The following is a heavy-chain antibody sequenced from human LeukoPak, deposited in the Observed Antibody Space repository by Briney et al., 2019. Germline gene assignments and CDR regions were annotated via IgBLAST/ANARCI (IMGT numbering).Heavy chain of an antibody. D-gene: IGHD3-22*01. CDR3: AKLTMTDAFDI. V-gene: IGHV4-59*08. CDR2: IANSGST. CDR1: GDSISRYH. Sequence: SETLSLTCTASGDSISRYHWTWIRQPPGKGLEWIGYIANSGSTNYNPSLKSRVTISVDSSKNQLSLKLSSVTAADTALYYCAKLTMTDAFDIWGQGTMVTVSS. J-gene: IGHJ3*02.